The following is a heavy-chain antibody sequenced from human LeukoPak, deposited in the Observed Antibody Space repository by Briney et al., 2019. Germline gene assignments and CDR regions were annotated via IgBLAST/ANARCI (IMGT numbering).Heavy chain of an antibody. D-gene: IGHD2-8*01. CDR3: ARASMGGRYYHLDS. Sequence: GGSLRLSCAASGFTFSTYGMNWVRQAPGKGLEWVANIKTDGSQTYYLDSVKGRFTISRDNAKNFLSLQLGSLRADDTGVYYCARASMGGRYYHLDSWGQGTLVTVSS. CDR2: IKTDGSQT. CDR1: GFTFSTYG. J-gene: IGHJ4*02. V-gene: IGHV3-7*01.